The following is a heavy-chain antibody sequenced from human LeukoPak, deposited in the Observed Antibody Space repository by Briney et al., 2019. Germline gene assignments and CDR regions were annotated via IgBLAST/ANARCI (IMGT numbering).Heavy chain of an antibody. CDR2: ISYSGST. J-gene: IGHJ4*02. CDR3: ARARNADYYESSGPFFDY. V-gene: IGHV4-61*01. Sequence: SETLSLTCTVSGGSISRSYFWNWIRQPPGKGLEWIGYISYSGSTFYEPSLKSRVTISVDTSKNQFSLKLSSMTAADTAFYYCARARNADYYESSGPFFDYWGQGTLVTVSP. CDR1: GGSISRSYF. D-gene: IGHD3-22*01.